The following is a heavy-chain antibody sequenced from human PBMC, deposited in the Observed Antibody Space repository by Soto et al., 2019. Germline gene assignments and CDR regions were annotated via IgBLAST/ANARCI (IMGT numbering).Heavy chain of an antibody. CDR3: AKDKGPYYDFWSGQRWFDP. CDR2: ISHDGSKK. Sequence: GGSLRLSCAASGFTVITHGMHWVRQAPGKGPEWVAVISHDGSKKYYVESVEGRFSISRDNSKSIVHLQMNNVRTEDTAVYYCAKDKGPYYDFWSGQRWFDPWGQGTLVTVSS. D-gene: IGHD3-3*01. J-gene: IGHJ5*02. CDR1: GFTVITHG. V-gene: IGHV3-30*18.